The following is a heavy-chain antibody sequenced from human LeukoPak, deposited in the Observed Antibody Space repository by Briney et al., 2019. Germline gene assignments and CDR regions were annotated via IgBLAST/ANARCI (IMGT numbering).Heavy chain of an antibody. V-gene: IGHV4-34*01. D-gene: IGHD3-3*01. CDR1: GGSFSGYY. CDR2: INHSGST. Sequence: PSETLSLTCAVYGGSFSGYYWSWIRPPPGKGLEWIGEINHSGSTNYNPSLKSRVTISVDTSKNQFSLKLSSVTAADTAVYYCARVGSITIFGVADQYYYYGMDVWGQGTTVTVSS. CDR3: ARVGSITIFGVADQYYYYGMDV. J-gene: IGHJ6*02.